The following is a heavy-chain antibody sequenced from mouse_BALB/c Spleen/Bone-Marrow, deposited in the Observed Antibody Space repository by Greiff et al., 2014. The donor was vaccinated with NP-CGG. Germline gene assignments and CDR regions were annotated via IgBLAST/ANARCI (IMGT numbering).Heavy chain of an antibody. D-gene: IGHD1-1*01. V-gene: IGHV1-54*01. CDR3: TRSLINYVSRYFDY. CDR2: INPGSGGT. J-gene: IGHJ2*01. Sequence: VQLQESGAELVRPGTSVKVSCKASGYGFTNYLTEWVKQRPGKGLEWIGVINPGSGGTNYNEKFKGKASLTADKSSSTAYMQLRSLTSDDSAVYFCTRSLINYVSRYFDYWGQGTTLTVSS. CDR1: GYGFTNYL.